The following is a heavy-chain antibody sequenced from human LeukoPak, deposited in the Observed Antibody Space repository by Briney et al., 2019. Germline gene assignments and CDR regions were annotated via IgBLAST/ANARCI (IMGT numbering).Heavy chain of an antibody. J-gene: IGHJ4*02. Sequence: GGSLRLSCAASGFTFSTYAMSWVRQAPGKGLEWVSAVRGSGSDTYYADSVKGRFTISRDNPKNTLYLQMNSLRAEDTAIYYCAKTSRGNSGYDSPFDYWGQGTLVTVSS. CDR1: GFTFSTYA. D-gene: IGHD5-12*01. CDR2: VRGSGSDT. V-gene: IGHV3-23*01. CDR3: AKTSRGNSGYDSPFDY.